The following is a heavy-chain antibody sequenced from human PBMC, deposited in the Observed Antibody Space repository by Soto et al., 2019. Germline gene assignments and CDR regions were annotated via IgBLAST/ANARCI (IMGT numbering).Heavy chain of an antibody. D-gene: IGHD6-13*01. CDR2: IYYSGST. Sequence: SETLSLTCTVSGGSISSYYWSWIRQPPGKGLEWIGYIYYSGSTNYNPSLKSRVTISVDTSKNQFSLKLSSVTAADTAVYYCARQPRSSSWYVWFDPWGQGTLVTVSS. J-gene: IGHJ5*02. CDR1: GGSISSYY. CDR3: ARQPRSSSWYVWFDP. V-gene: IGHV4-59*08.